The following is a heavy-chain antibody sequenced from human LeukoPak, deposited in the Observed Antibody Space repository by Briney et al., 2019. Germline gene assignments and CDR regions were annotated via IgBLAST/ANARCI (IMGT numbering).Heavy chain of an antibody. D-gene: IGHD3-10*01. CDR3: ARDRGFGELYDWFDP. J-gene: IGHJ5*02. Sequence: GSLRLSCAASGFTFSNHWMHWVRQAPGKGLVWVSRINTDGSSTTYADSVKGRFTISRDNAKNTLCLQVNSLRAEDTAVYYCARDRGFGELYDWFDPWGQGTLVTVSS. V-gene: IGHV3-74*01. CDR2: INTDGSST. CDR1: GFTFSNHW.